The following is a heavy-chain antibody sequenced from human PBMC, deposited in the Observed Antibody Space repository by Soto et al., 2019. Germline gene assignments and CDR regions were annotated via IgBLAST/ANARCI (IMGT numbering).Heavy chain of an antibody. CDR1: GYTFTSYG. CDR2: ISAYNGNT. D-gene: IGHD4-17*01. J-gene: IGHJ4*02. Sequence: GASVKVSCKASGYTFTSYGISWVRQAPGQGLEWMGWISAYNGNTNYAQKLQGRVTMTTDTSTSTAYMELRSLRSDDTAVYYCARDPSRLHDYGDYFDYWGQGTLVTVSS. CDR3: ARDPSRLHDYGDYFDY. V-gene: IGHV1-18*01.